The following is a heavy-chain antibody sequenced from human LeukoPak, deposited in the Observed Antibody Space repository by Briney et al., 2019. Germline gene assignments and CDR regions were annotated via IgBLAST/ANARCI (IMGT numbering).Heavy chain of an antibody. Sequence: SETLSLTCSVSGGSVSGTNYYWAWIRQPPEKGLEWIGTIYYSGSTYYNVSLKSRVTISVDTSKNQFSLNLNSVTAADTAVYYCVADSGYWRTEHWGQGTLVTVSS. CDR1: GGSVSGTNYY. CDR3: VADSGYWRTEH. J-gene: IGHJ1*01. D-gene: IGHD3-22*01. V-gene: IGHV4-39*07. CDR2: IYYSGST.